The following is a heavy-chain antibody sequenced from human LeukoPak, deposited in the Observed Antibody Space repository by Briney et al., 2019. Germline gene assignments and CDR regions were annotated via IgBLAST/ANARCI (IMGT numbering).Heavy chain of an antibody. J-gene: IGHJ4*02. Sequence: SETLSLTCTVSGGSISSSSYYWSWIRQPPGKGLEWIGYIYYSGSTNYNPSLKSRVTISVDTSKNQFSLKLSSVTAADTAVYYCASGYGDYIGYWGQGTLVTVSS. CDR3: ASGYGDYIGY. V-gene: IGHV4-61*01. D-gene: IGHD4-17*01. CDR2: IYYSGST. CDR1: GGSISSSSYY.